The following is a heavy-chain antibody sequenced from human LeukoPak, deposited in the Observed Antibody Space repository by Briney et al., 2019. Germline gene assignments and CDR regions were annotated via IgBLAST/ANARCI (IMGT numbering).Heavy chain of an antibody. Sequence: EASVKVSCKASGYTFTGYYMHWVRQAPGQGLEWMGWINPNSGGTNYAQKFQGRVTMTRDTSISTAYMELSRLRSDDTAVYYCARVYDSSGYYYWDFDYWGQGTLVTVSS. CDR1: GYTFTGYY. V-gene: IGHV1-2*02. CDR2: INPNSGGT. D-gene: IGHD3-22*01. CDR3: ARVYDSSGYYYWDFDY. J-gene: IGHJ4*02.